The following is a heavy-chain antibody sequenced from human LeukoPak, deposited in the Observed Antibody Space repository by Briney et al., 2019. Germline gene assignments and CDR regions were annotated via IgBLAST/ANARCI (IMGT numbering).Heavy chain of an antibody. CDR1: GFTVSSNF. J-gene: IGHJ4*02. Sequence: GGSLRLSCAASGFTVSSNFMSWVRQASGKGLEWVSLIYSGGSTYYADSVKGRSTISRDNSKNTLYLQMNSLRAEDTAVYYCARGRTPIDYWGQGTLVTVSS. CDR3: ARGRTPIDY. CDR2: IYSGGST. V-gene: IGHV3-53*01. D-gene: IGHD1/OR15-1a*01.